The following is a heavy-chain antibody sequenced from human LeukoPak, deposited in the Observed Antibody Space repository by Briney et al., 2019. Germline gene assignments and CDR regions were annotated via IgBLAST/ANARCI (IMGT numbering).Heavy chain of an antibody. Sequence: GGSLRLSCAASGFTFSSYSKNWVRQPPGKGLEWVSYISSSSSTIYYEDSVKGRFTISRDNAKNSLYLQMNSLRVEDTAVYYCARAGRKSRGVDIVRKKETGYYYYLDVWGKGTTVTVSS. J-gene: IGHJ6*03. CDR3: ARAGRKSRGVDIVRKKETGYYYYLDV. CDR1: GFTFSSYS. CDR2: ISSSSSTI. V-gene: IGHV3-48*04. D-gene: IGHD2-15*01.